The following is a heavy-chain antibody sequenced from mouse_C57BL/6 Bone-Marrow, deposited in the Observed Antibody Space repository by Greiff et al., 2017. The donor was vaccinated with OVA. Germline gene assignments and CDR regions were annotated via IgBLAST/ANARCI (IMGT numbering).Heavy chain of an antibody. CDR3: AAGRAIYYGNYGAMDY. J-gene: IGHJ4*01. Sequence: VKLMESGAELARPGASVKLSCKASGYTFTSYGIRWVKQRPGQGLEWIGEINPRSGNTNYNEKFKGKATLTADKSSSTAYMELRSLTSEDSAGHFCAAGRAIYYGNYGAMDYWGQGTSVTVSS. D-gene: IGHD2-1*01. CDR2: INPRSGNT. V-gene: IGHV1-81*01. CDR1: GYTFTSYG.